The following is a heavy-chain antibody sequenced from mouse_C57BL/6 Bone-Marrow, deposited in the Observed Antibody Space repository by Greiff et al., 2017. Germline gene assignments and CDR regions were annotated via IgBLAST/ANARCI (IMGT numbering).Heavy chain of an antibody. D-gene: IGHD1-1*01. CDR2: IDPEDGET. CDR3: TRSLIYYGTNY. V-gene: IGHV14-2*01. J-gene: IGHJ2*01. Sequence: VQLQQSGAELVKPGASVKLSCTASGFTFKDYYIHWVKQRTEQGLEWIGRIDPEDGETKYAPKFKDKATIPTDTSSNTAYLQLSRLTSEDTAVYYCTRSLIYYGTNYWGQGTTLTVSS. CDR1: GFTFKDYY.